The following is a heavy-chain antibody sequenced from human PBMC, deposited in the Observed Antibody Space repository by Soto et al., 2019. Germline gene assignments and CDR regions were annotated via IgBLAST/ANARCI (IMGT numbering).Heavy chain of an antibody. Sequence: ASVKVSCKSSGYAFTGYYIHWVRRAPGQGLEWMGWINPNSGDTNYAQKFQGRVTMTRDTSFSTAYTELSSLRSDDTAVYYCATRYSYVHFWGQGTLVTVSS. CDR2: INPNSGDT. CDR3: ATRYSYVHF. V-gene: IGHV1-2*02. D-gene: IGHD5-18*01. CDR1: GYAFTGYY. J-gene: IGHJ4*02.